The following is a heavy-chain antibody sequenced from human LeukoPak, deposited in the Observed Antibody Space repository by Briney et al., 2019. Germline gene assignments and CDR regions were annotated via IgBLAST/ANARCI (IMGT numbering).Heavy chain of an antibody. CDR1: GYTFTSYG. D-gene: IGHD3-3*01. CDR2: ISAYNGNT. J-gene: IGHJ4*02. CDR3: ARVEILWSGYTYYFDY. V-gene: IGHV1-18*01. Sequence: GASVKVSCKASGYTFTSYGISWVRQAPGQGLEWMGWISAYNGNTNYAQKLQGRVTMTTDTSTSTAYMELRSLRSDDTAVYYCARVEILWSGYTYYFDYWGQGILVTVSS.